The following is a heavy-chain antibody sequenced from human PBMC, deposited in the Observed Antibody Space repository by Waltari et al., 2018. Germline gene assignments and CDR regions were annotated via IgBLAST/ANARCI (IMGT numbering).Heavy chain of an antibody. CDR1: GFTFSAYA. D-gene: IGHD1-26*01. Sequence: EVHLLESGGGFMQPGGSLRLSCEVSGFTFSAYAMYWGRQAPGKGPEWGSAISPGGDRTYYADSVKGRFTISRDNSRNTLYLQMNGLRAEDMALYHCAKEGGIVGSGDHWGQGTLVAVSS. J-gene: IGHJ4*02. CDR2: ISPGGDRT. CDR3: AKEGGIVGSGDH. V-gene: IGHV3-23*01.